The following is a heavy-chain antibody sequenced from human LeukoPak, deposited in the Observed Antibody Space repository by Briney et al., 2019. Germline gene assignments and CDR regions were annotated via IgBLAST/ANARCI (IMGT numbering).Heavy chain of an antibody. J-gene: IGHJ4*02. CDR1: GFTFSDHY. V-gene: IGHV3-72*01. CDR2: IRNKANSHTT. CDR3: VTVSSFDY. Sequence: GGSLRLSCAASGFTFSDHYMDWVRQAPGKGLEWVGRIRNKANSHTTEYAASVKDRFTISRDDSKNSLYLQMNSLKTEDTAVYYCVTVSSFDYWGQETLVTVSS.